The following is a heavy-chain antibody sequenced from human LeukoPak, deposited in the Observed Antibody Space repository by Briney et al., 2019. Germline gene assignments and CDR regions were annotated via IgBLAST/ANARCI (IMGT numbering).Heavy chain of an antibody. V-gene: IGHV3-23*01. CDR1: GFTFSSYA. D-gene: IGHD3-3*01. CDR2: ISDNGGST. CDR3: AKVYDFWSGYWSYFDY. J-gene: IGHJ4*02. Sequence: GGSLRLSCAASGFTFSSYAMSWVRQAPGKGLEWVSAISDNGGSTYYADSVKGRFTISRDNSKNTLYLQMNSLRADDTAVYYCAKVYDFWSGYWSYFDYWGQGTLVTVSS.